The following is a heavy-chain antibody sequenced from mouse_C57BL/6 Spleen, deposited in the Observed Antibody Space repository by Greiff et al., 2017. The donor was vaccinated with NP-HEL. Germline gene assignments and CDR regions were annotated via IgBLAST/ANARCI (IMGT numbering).Heavy chain of an antibody. CDR2: INPYNGGT. CDR3: ARQYDYDEKVHYYAMDY. CDR1: GYTFTDYY. Sequence: VQLQQSGPVLVKPGASVKMSCKASGYTFTDYYMNWVKQSHGKSLEWIGVINPYNGGTSYNQKFKGKATLTVDKSSSTAYMELNSLTSEDSAVYYCARQYDYDEKVHYYAMDYWGQGTSVTVSS. D-gene: IGHD2-4*01. V-gene: IGHV1-19*01. J-gene: IGHJ4*01.